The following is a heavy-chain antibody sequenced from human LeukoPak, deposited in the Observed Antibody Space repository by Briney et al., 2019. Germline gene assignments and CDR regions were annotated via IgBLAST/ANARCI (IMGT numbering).Heavy chain of an antibody. J-gene: IGHJ6*03. CDR3: ARYCSGGSCSQSNYYYYMDV. V-gene: IGHV1-2*02. CDR2: INPNSGGT. CDR1: GYTFTGYC. Sequence: ASVKVSCKASGYTFTGYCMHWVRQAPGQGLEWTGWINPNSGGTNYAQKFQGRVTMTRDTSISTAYMELSRLRSDDTAVYYCARYCSGGSCSQSNYYYYMDVWGKWTTVTVSS. D-gene: IGHD2-15*01.